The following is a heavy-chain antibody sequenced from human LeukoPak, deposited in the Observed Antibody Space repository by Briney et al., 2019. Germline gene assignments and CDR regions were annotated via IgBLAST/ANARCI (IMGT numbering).Heavy chain of an antibody. CDR3: ARMEEGLGNCRSSGCYWFDP. Sequence: ASVKVSCKVSGYTLTELSMHWVRQAPGKGLEWMGGFDPEDGETIYAQKFQGRVTMTEDTSTDTAYMELSSLRSEDTAVYYCARMEEGLGNCRSSGCYWFDPWGQGTLVTVSS. CDR2: FDPEDGET. CDR1: GYTLTELS. V-gene: IGHV1-24*01. D-gene: IGHD2-2*01. J-gene: IGHJ5*02.